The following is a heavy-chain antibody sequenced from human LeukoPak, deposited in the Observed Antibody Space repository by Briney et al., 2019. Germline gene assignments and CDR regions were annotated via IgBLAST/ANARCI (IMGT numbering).Heavy chain of an antibody. CDR3: ARALYCSGGSCYPTNFDY. J-gene: IGHJ4*02. CDR2: IKQDGSEK. V-gene: IGHV3-7*03. Sequence: PGGSLRLSCAASGFTFSSYWMSWVRQAPGKGLEWVANIKQDGSEKYYVDSVKGRFTISRDNAKNSLYLQMNSLRAEDTAVYYCARALYCSGGSCYPTNFDYWGQGTLVTVSS. CDR1: GFTFSSYW. D-gene: IGHD2-15*01.